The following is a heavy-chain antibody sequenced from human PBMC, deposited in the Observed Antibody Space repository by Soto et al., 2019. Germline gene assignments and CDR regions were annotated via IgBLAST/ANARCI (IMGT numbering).Heavy chain of an antibody. CDR2: INTGNGNT. J-gene: IGHJ5*02. D-gene: IGHD2-15*01. CDR1: GYTFTNHA. CDR3: AITVGYCSGGRCFWDWFDP. V-gene: IGHV1-3*04. Sequence: ASVKVSCKASGYTFTNHAVHWVRQAPGQRLEWMGWINTGNGNTEYSQKFQGRVTIIRDTSASRTYMELSSLTSEDTAVYYCAITVGYCSGGRCFWDWFDPWGQGTLVTVSS.